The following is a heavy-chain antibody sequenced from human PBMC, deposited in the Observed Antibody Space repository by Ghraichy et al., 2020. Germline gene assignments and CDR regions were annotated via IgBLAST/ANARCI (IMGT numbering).Heavy chain of an antibody. D-gene: IGHD3-3*01. J-gene: IGHJ4*02. CDR1: GGSISSYY. CDR2: IYYSGST. V-gene: IGHV4-59*01. Sequence: SETLSLTCTVSGGSISSYYWSWIRQPPGKGLEWIGYIYYSGSTNYNPSLKSRVTISVDTSKNQFSLKLSSVTAADTAVYYCARGALYDFWSGDPHSPFDYWGQGTLVTVSS. CDR3: ARGALYDFWSGDPHSPFDY.